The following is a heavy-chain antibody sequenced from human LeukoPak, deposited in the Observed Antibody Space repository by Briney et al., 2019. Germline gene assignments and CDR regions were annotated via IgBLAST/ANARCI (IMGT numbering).Heavy chain of an antibody. CDR1: GFSFSTYW. J-gene: IGHJ4*02. Sequence: GGSLRLSCAASGFSFSTYWMHWVRQAPGKGLVWVSRINSDGSSTTYADSVKGRFTISRDNAKNTLYLQMNSLRAEDTAVYYCPVGVGDHWGQGTLVTVFS. D-gene: IGHD3-10*01. CDR2: INSDGSST. V-gene: IGHV3-74*01. CDR3: PVGVGDH.